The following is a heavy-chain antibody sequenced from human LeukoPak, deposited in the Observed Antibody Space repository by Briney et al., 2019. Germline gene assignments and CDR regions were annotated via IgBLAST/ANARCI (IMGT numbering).Heavy chain of an antibody. J-gene: IGHJ6*02. CDR2: LSGSGANT. Sequence: GGSLRLSCAASGFTFSSYAMSWVRQAPGKGLEWASALSGSGANTYYADSVKGRFTISRDNSKNTLYLQVNSLRAEDTAVYYCAKGVGCSGGTCYSGHGMDVWGQGTTVTVSS. CDR3: AKGVGCSGGTCYSGHGMDV. D-gene: IGHD2-15*01. CDR1: GFTFSSYA. V-gene: IGHV3-23*01.